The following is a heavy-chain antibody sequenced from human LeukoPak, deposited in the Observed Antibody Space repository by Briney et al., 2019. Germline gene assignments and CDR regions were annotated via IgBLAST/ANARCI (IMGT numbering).Heavy chain of an antibody. CDR1: GISFSSYS. J-gene: IGHJ4*02. Sequence: GSLRLSCAGAGISFSSYSMNWVRQAPGKGLEWVSSISSNGSYIYYADSVKGRFTISKDNAKNSLYLHMNSLRAEDTAVYYCGKTTTGYSSGRYPGWPVDYWGQGTLVTVSS. D-gene: IGHD6-19*01. CDR2: ISSNGSYI. CDR3: GKTTTGYSSGRYPGWPVDY. V-gene: IGHV3-21*01.